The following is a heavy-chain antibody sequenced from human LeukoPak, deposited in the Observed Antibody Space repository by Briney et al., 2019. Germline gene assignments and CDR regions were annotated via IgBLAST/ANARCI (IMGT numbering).Heavy chain of an antibody. CDR1: GFTFNSYS. Sequence: PGGSLRLSCAASGFTFNSYSMNWFRQAPGKGLEWVSYISTSGSTTYYADSVKGRFTISRDNAKNSLYLQMNSLRAEDTAIYYCVREMGGYPFDHWGQGTLVTVSS. CDR3: VREMGGYPFDH. CDR2: ISTSGSTT. J-gene: IGHJ4*02. V-gene: IGHV3-48*03. D-gene: IGHD5-12*01.